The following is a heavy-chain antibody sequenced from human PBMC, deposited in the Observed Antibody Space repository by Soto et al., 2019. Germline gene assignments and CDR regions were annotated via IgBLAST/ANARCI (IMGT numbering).Heavy chain of an antibody. D-gene: IGHD2-2*01. Sequence: SETLSLTCTVSGGSISSYYWSWIRQPPGKGLEWIGYIYYSGSTNYNPSLKSRVTISVDTSKNQFSLKLSSVTAADTAVYYCARGTYCSSTSCYPTYYYYYYMDVWGKGTTVTVSS. CDR3: ARGTYCSSTSCYPTYYYYYYMDV. V-gene: IGHV4-59*01. CDR1: GGSISSYY. J-gene: IGHJ6*03. CDR2: IYYSGST.